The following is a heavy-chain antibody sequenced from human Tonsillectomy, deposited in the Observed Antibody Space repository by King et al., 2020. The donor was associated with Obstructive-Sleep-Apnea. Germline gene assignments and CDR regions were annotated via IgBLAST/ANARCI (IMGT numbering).Heavy chain of an antibody. CDR2: IYYSGST. J-gene: IGHJ4*02. CDR1: GGSISSSSYY. Sequence: QLQESGPGLVKPSETLSLTCTVSGGSISSSSYYWGWIRQPPGKGLEWIGSIYYSGSTYYNPSLKSRVTISVDTSKNQFSLKLRFVTAADTAVYYCARDPYSYFDYWGQGTLVTVSS. D-gene: IGHD1-1*01. CDR3: ARDPYSYFDY. V-gene: IGHV4-39*07.